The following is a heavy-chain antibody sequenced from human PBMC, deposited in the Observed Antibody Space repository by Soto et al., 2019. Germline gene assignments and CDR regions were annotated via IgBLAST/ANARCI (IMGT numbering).Heavy chain of an antibody. CDR3: ARSLGDYGDSDAFDI. D-gene: IGHD4-17*01. CDR1: GCSISSGGYY. J-gene: IGHJ3*02. Sequence: QVQLQESGPGLVKPSQTLSLTCTVSGCSISSGGYYWSWIRQHPGKGLEWIGYIYYSGSTYYNPSLKSRVTISVDTSKNQFSLKLSSVTASDTAVYYCARSLGDYGDSDAFDIWGQGTMVTVSS. V-gene: IGHV4-31*03. CDR2: IYYSGST.